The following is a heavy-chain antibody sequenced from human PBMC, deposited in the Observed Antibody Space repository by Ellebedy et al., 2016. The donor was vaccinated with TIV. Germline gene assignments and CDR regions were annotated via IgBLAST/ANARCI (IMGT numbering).Heavy chain of an antibody. CDR1: GYSFTSYW. D-gene: IGHD3-10*01. Sequence: PGGSLRLSCKGSGYSFTSYWIGWVRQMPGKGLEWMGIIYHGDSDTRSSPSFQGQVTISADKSISTAYLPWSSLKASDTAIYYCTKHGHYKAGSGIERYFDYYLDVWGKGTTVTVSS. CDR3: TKHGHYKAGSGIERYFDYYLDV. CDR2: IYHGDSDT. J-gene: IGHJ6*03. V-gene: IGHV5-51*01.